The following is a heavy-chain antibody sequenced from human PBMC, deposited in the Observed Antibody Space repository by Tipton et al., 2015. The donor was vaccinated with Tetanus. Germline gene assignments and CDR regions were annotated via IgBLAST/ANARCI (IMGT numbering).Heavy chain of an antibody. Sequence: LRLSCDVSGYYISGGHYWGWIRHSPEKGMEWIGNIHHSGNAFYNPSLNSRAIMSVDTSKNQFNLRLILVTAADTAVYFCARGSGYPDSGNFFDPWGQGTLVIVSS. CDR2: IHHSGNA. CDR3: ARGSGYPDSGNFFDP. CDR1: GYYISGGHY. V-gene: IGHV4-38-2*01. J-gene: IGHJ5*02. D-gene: IGHD1-7*01.